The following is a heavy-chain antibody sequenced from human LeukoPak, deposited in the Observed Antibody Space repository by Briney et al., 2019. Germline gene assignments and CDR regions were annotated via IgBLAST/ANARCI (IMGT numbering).Heavy chain of an antibody. V-gene: IGHV4-59*01. D-gene: IGHD6-19*01. CDR2: IYYSGST. J-gene: IGHJ6*02. CDR3: ANSGYSSGWYLDYYYGMDV. CDR1: GGSISSYY. Sequence: SGTLSLTCTVSGGSISSYYWSWIRQPPGKGLEWIGYIYYSGSTNYNPSLKSRVTISVDTSKNQFSLKLSSVTAADTAVYYCANSGYSSGWYLDYYYGMDVWGQGTTVTVSS.